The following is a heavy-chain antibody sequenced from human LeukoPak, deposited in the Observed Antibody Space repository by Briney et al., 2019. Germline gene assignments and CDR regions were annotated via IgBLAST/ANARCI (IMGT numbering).Heavy chain of an antibody. Sequence: SGTLSLTCLVSGGPISISNWWSWVRRPPGKGLEWIGEIYHSGSTNYNPSLKSRVTISVDKSKNQFSLKLSSVTAADTAVYYCARDLYYDILTGYYTYFDLWGRGTLVTVSS. V-gene: IGHV4-4*02. CDR1: GGPISISNW. CDR2: IYHSGST. CDR3: ARDLYYDILTGYYTYFDL. J-gene: IGHJ2*01. D-gene: IGHD3-9*01.